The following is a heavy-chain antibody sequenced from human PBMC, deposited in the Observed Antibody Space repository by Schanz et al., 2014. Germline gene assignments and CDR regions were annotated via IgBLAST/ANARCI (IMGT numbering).Heavy chain of an antibody. CDR3: ARDTTWRLDL. D-gene: IGHD1-1*01. J-gene: IGHJ2*01. CDR1: GGSIRSGTYY. V-gene: IGHV4-61*02. Sequence: QVQLQESGPGLVKPSQTLSLTCTVSGGSIRSGTYYWSWIRQPAGKALEWVGRVFPNGITNYNPSRKTRLTISLDTSKNQFSRTLTSLAAADTAGYYCARDTTWRLDLWGRGTLVTVSS. CDR2: VFPNGIT.